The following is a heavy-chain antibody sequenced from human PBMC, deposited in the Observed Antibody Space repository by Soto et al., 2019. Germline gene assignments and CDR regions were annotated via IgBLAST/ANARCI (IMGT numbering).Heavy chain of an antibody. CDR3: ARVDWNDNKAFDI. J-gene: IGHJ3*02. CDR2: IYPGDSDT. Sequence: GESLKISCKGSGYSFTSYWIGWVRQMPGKGLEWMGIIYPGDSDTRYSPSFQGQVTISADKSISTAYLQWSSLKASDTAMCYCARVDWNDNKAFDIWGQGTMVTVSS. V-gene: IGHV5-51*01. CDR1: GYSFTSYW. D-gene: IGHD1-1*01.